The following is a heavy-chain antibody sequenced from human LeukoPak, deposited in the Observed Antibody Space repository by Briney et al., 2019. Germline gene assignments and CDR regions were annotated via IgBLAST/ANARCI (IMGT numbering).Heavy chain of an antibody. CDR1: GFTFSSYG. V-gene: IGHV3-33*01. CDR3: ARNYYGSGSYYPAFDY. J-gene: IGHJ4*02. D-gene: IGHD3-10*01. CDR2: IWYDGSNK. Sequence: GRSLRLSCAASGFTFSSYGMHWVRQAPGKGLEWVAVIWYDGSNKYYADSVKGRFTISRDNSKNTLYLQMNSLRAEDTAVYYCARNYYGSGSYYPAFDYWGQGTLVTVSS.